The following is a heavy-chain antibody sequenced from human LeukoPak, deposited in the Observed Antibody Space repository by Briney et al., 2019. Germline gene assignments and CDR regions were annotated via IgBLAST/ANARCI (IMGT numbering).Heavy chain of an antibody. CDR1: GYTFTGYY. J-gene: IGHJ4*02. Sequence: ASVKVSCKASGYTFTGYYMHWVRQAPGQGLEWMGWINPNSGGTNYAQKFQGRVTMTRDTSISTAYMELSRLRSDDTAVYYCVRVGYSSGWYADYWGQGTLVTVSS. CDR2: INPNSGGT. CDR3: VRVGYSSGWYADY. V-gene: IGHV1-2*02. D-gene: IGHD6-19*01.